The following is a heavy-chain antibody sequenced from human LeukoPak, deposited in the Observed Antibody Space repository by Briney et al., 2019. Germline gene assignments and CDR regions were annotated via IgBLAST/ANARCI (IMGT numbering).Heavy chain of an antibody. CDR2: INPNSGDT. CDR3: ATQRGSYLWGTDFDY. J-gene: IGHJ4*02. V-gene: IGHV1-2*02. CDR1: GYTFTDYY. Sequence: ASVKVSCKASGYTFTDYYMHWVRHAPAQGLEWMGWINPNSGDTKFAREFQGRVTMTRDTSISTAYMGLSRLRSDDTAVYYCATQRGSYLWGTDFDYWGEGTLVTVSS. D-gene: IGHD3-16*01.